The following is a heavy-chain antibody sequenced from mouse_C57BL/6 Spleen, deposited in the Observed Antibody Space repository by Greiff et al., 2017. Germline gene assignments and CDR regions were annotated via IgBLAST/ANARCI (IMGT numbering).Heavy chain of an antibody. V-gene: IGHV14-1*01. CDR1: GFNIKDYY. CDR3: TTDGNYDYYAMDY. Sequence: EVQLQQSGAELVRPGASVKLSCTASGFNIKDYYMHWVKQRPEQGLEWIGRIDPEDGDTEYAPKFQGKATMTADTSSNTAYLQLSSLTSEDTAVYYCTTDGNYDYYAMDYWGQRASVTVSS. D-gene: IGHD2-1*01. J-gene: IGHJ4*01. CDR2: IDPEDGDT.